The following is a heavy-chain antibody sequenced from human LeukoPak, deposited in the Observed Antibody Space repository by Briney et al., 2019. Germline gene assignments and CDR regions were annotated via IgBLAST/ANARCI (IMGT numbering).Heavy chain of an antibody. CDR3: ARVPIAATEGYFDY. J-gene: IGHJ4*02. CDR2: IYYSGST. Sequence: PSETLSLTCTVSGGSISGYYWSWIRQPPGKGVEWIGYIYYSGSTYYNPSLKSRVTISVDTSKNQFSLKLSSVTAADTAVYYCARVPIAATEGYFDYWGQGTLVTASS. D-gene: IGHD6-13*01. CDR1: GGSISGYY. V-gene: IGHV4-59*04.